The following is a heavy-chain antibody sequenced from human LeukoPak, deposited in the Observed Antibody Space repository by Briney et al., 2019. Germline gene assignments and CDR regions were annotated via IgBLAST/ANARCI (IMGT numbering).Heavy chain of an antibody. J-gene: IGHJ6*02. Sequence: GGSLRLSCAASGFTFSSYSMNWVRQAPGKGLEWVSSISSSSSYIYYADSVKGRFTISRANAKNSLYLQMNSLRAEDTAVYYCARDDYDSSGYYYFYDYYGMDVWGQGTTVTVSS. V-gene: IGHV3-21*01. D-gene: IGHD3-22*01. CDR2: ISSSSSYI. CDR3: ARDDYDSSGYYYFYDYYGMDV. CDR1: GFTFSSYS.